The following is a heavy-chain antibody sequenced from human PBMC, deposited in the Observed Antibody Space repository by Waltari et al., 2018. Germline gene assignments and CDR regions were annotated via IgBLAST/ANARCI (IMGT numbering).Heavy chain of an antibody. J-gene: IGHJ5*02. CDR1: GGSISSYY. CDR2: IYYSGST. D-gene: IGHD3-22*01. V-gene: IGHV4-59*01. CDR3: ARSDYYYDSSGYYWFDP. Sequence: QVQLQESGPGLVKPSETLSLTCTVSGGSISSYYWSWIRQPPGKGLEWIGYIYYSGSTNYNPALKSRVTISVDTSKNQFSLKLSSVTAADTAVYYCARSDYYYDSSGYYWFDPWGQGTLVTVSS.